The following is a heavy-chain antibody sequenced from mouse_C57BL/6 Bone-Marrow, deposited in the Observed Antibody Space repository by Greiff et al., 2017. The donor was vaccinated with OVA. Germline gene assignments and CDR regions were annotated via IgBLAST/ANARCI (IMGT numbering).Heavy chain of an antibody. CDR1: GYTFTDYN. CDR2: INPNNGGT. Sequence: EVQLQQSGPELAKPGASVKIPCKASGYTFTDYNMDWVKQSHGKSLEWIGDINPNNGGTIYNQKFKGKATLTVDKSSSTAYMELRSLTSEDTAVYYCARSLYYYGSSYDFDYWGQGTTLTVSS. CDR3: ARSLYYYGSSYDFDY. D-gene: IGHD1-1*01. J-gene: IGHJ2*01. V-gene: IGHV1-18*01.